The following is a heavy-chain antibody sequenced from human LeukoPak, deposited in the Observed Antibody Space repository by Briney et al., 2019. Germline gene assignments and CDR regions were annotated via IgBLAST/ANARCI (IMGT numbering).Heavy chain of an antibody. CDR3: ASRGSTSCCDY. V-gene: IGHV1-69*02. CDR2: IIPILGIA. CDR1: GGTFSSYT. J-gene: IGHJ4*02. Sequence: ASVKVSCKASGGTFSSYTISWVRQAPGQGLEWMGRIIPILGIANYAQKFQGRVTITADKFTSTAYMELSSLRSEDTSVYYCASRGSTSCCDYWGQGTLVTVSS. D-gene: IGHD2-2*01.